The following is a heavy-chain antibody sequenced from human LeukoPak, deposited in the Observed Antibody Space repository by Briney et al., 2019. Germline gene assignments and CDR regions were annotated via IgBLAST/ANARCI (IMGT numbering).Heavy chain of an antibody. CDR1: GFTFSSYG. D-gene: IGHD4-17*01. Sequence: GGSLRLSCAASGFTFSSYGMHWVRQAPGKGLEWVAFIRYDGSEKHYADSVKGRSTISRDNSENTLFLQMNSLRAGDTAVYYCAKNREPSGDYAGAFDFWGQGTVVTVSS. V-gene: IGHV3-30*02. J-gene: IGHJ4*02. CDR3: AKNREPSGDYAGAFDF. CDR2: IRYDGSEK.